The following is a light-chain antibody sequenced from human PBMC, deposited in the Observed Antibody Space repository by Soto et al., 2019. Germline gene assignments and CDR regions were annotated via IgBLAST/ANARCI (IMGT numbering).Light chain of an antibody. Sequence: DIQMTQSPSTLSASVGDRVSISCRASQSIGSRLAWYQQKPGKAPKLLIFKAFSLESGIKSRFSGSGSGTEFTLTISSLQPDDVATYYCQQYYSYSYAFGQGTKVDIK. J-gene: IGKJ2*01. CDR2: KAF. CDR3: QQYYSYSYA. V-gene: IGKV1-5*03. CDR1: QSIGSR.